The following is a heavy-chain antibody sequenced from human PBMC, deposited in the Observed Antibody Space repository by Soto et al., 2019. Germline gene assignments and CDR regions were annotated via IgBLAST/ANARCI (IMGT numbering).Heavy chain of an antibody. Sequence: GGSLRLSCAASGFTFSSYGMHWVRQAPGKGLEWVAVISYDGSNKYYADSVKGRFTISRDNSKNTLYLQMNSLRAEDTAVYYCAKDHDGDYGGWYYGMDVWGQGTTVTVSS. J-gene: IGHJ6*02. V-gene: IGHV3-30*18. CDR3: AKDHDGDYGGWYYGMDV. CDR1: GFTFSSYG. CDR2: ISYDGSNK. D-gene: IGHD4-17*01.